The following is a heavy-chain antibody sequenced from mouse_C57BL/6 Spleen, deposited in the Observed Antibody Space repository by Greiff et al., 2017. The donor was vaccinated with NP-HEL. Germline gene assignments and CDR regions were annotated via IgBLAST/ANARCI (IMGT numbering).Heavy chain of an antibody. CDR1: GYTFTSYW. Sequence: QVQLQQPGAELVKPGASVKLSCKASGYTFTSYWMHWVKQRPGQGLEWIGMIHPNSGSTNYNEKFKSKATLTVDKSSSTAYMQLSSLTSEDSAVDYCAGKGYGTSAWFAYWGQGTLVTVSA. CDR3: AGKGYGTSAWFAY. J-gene: IGHJ3*01. CDR2: IHPNSGST. V-gene: IGHV1-64*01. D-gene: IGHD2-10*02.